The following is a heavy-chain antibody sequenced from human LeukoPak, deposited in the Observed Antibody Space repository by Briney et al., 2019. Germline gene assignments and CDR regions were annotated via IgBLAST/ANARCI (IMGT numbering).Heavy chain of an antibody. Sequence: GGSLRLSCAAPGFTFSSYWMHWVRQAPGKGLVWVSRINSDGSSTSYADSVKGRFTISRDNAKNSLYLQMNSLRAEDTAVYYCAGDYGGNSWDYWGQGTLVTVSS. CDR1: GFTFSSYW. D-gene: IGHD4-23*01. CDR3: AGDYGGNSWDY. V-gene: IGHV3-74*01. J-gene: IGHJ4*02. CDR2: INSDGSST.